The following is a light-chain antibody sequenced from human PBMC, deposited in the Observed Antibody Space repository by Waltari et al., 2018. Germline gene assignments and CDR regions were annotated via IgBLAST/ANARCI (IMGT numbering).Light chain of an antibody. CDR2: HTD. V-gene: IGLV8-61*01. Sequence: QTVVTQEPSLSVSPGGTVSLTCGLDSGSVSTSYYPSWFQQTPGRGPRTLIYHTDGRSSGVPGRFSGSTLGGKAVRTITGAQADESCDYHCVLYVGSGIWVFGGGTKLTVL. CDR1: SGSVSTSYY. J-gene: IGLJ3*02. CDR3: VLYVGSGIWV.